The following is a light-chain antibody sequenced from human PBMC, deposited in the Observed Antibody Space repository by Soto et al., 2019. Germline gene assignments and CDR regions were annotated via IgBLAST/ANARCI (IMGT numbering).Light chain of an antibody. CDR1: QGISSF. J-gene: IGKJ1*01. CDR2: DAS. CDR3: QQYHSYPAS. V-gene: IGKV1-16*01. Sequence: DIQMTQSPSSLSASVGDRVTITCRASQGISSFLAWFQQKPGKALKSLIYDASSLQSGVPSRFSGSGSDTHFTLTISSLQPEDFATYYCQQYHSYPASFGQGTKVEIQ.